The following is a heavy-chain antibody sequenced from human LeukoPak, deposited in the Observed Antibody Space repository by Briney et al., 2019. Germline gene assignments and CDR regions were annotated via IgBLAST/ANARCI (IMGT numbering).Heavy chain of an antibody. J-gene: IGHJ4*02. CDR3: VSFPYSGHFDH. CDR2: IHHSGNT. CDR1: GGSISSDYYY. D-gene: IGHD5-12*01. Sequence: SQTLSLTCAVSGGSISSDYYYWSWIRQPPGKGLEWIGYIHHSGNTYYNPSLKSRLIISVDTSKNQFSLKLTSVTAADTAVYHCVSFPYSGHFDHWGQGILVTVSS. V-gene: IGHV4-30-4*08.